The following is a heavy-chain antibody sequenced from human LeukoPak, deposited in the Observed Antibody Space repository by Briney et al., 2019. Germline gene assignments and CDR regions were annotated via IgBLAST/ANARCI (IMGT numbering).Heavy chain of an antibody. CDR2: IIPISGTA. D-gene: IGHD6-13*01. V-gene: IGHV1-69*05. Sequence: ASVKVSCKASGGTFSSYAISWVRQAPGQGLEWMGGIIPISGTANYAQKFQGRVTITTDESTSTAYMELSSLRSEDTAVYYCATPRIAAAGLFDYWGQGTLVTVSS. CDR1: GGTFSSYA. J-gene: IGHJ4*02. CDR3: ATPRIAAAGLFDY.